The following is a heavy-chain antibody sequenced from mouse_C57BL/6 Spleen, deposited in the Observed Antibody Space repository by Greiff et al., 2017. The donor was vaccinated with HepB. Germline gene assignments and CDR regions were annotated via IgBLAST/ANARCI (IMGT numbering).Heavy chain of an antibody. D-gene: IGHD1-1*01. CDR2: IYPGDGDT. V-gene: IGHV1-82*01. Sequence: VQVVESGPELVKPGASVKISCKASGYAFSSSWMNWVKQRPGKGLEWIGRIYPGDGDTNYNGKFKGKATLTADKSSSTAYMQLSSLTSEDSAVYFCARSPYGFAYWGQGTLVTVSA. CDR3: ARSPYGFAY. CDR1: GYAFSSSW. J-gene: IGHJ3*01.